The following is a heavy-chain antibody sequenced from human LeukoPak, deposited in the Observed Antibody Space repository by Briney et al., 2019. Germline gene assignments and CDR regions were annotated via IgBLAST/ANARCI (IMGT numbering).Heavy chain of an antibody. V-gene: IGHV4-39*01. CDR1: GGSISSSSYY. J-gene: IGHJ5*02. CDR3: ARNPRTYINWFDP. CDR2: IYYSGST. Sequence: PSETLSLTCTVSGGSISSSSYYWGWIRQPPGKGLEWIGSIYYSGSTYYNPSLKSRVTISVDTSKNQFSLKLSSVTAADTAVYYCARNPRTYINWFDPWGQGTLVTVSS. D-gene: IGHD1/OR15-1a*01.